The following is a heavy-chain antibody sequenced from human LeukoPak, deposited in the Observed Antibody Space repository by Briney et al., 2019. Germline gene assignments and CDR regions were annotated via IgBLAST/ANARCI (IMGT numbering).Heavy chain of an antibody. CDR3: AKENTAYTSGWLALFDY. Sequence: PGGSLRLSCAASGFTFSSYALSWVRQAPGKGLEWVALISYDGSTDYYGESVKGRFTISRDNSKNTLYLHMNSLRGEDTAVYYCAKENTAYTSGWLALFDYWGQGTLVTVSS. D-gene: IGHD6-19*01. CDR2: ISYDGSTD. J-gene: IGHJ4*02. CDR1: GFTFSSYA. V-gene: IGHV3-30*18.